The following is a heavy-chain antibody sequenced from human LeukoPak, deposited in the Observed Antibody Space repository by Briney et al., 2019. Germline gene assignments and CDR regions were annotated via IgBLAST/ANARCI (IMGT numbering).Heavy chain of an antibody. V-gene: IGHV1-46*01. Sequence: GASVKVSCKSSGYTFTSYYIHWVRQAPGQGLEWMGIINPSDGSTSYAQKFQGRVTMTRDMSTSTVYMELSSLRSEDTAVYYCVRSTAPDILTGYRLGYYYYYMDVWGKGTTVTVSS. J-gene: IGHJ6*03. CDR2: INPSDGST. CDR1: GYTFTSYY. D-gene: IGHD3-9*01. CDR3: VRSTAPDILTGYRLGYYYYYMDV.